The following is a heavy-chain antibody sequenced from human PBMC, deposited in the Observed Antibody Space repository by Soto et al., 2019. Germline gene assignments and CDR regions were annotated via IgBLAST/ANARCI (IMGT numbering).Heavy chain of an antibody. CDR1: GGSFSGYY. D-gene: IGHD2-15*01. V-gene: IGHV4-34*01. CDR2: INHSGST. Sequence: SETLSLTCAVYGGSFSGYYWSWIRQPPGKGLEWIGEINHSGSTNYNPSLKSRVTISVDTSKNQFSLRLSSVTAADTAVYYCARTAHEGYCSGGSCHRNAFDIWGQGTMVTV. CDR3: ARTAHEGYCSGGSCHRNAFDI. J-gene: IGHJ3*02.